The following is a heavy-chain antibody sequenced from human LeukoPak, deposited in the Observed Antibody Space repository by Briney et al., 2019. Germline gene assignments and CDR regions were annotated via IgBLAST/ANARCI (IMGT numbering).Heavy chain of an antibody. J-gene: IGHJ4*02. CDR3: TRNGAYNLEA. Sequence: SETLSLTCDVSGGSMSSGNWWSWVRQPPGKGLEWIGEIYRTGSTNYNPSLKSRVTISVDTSKNQFSLKLTSVTAADTAVYYCTRNGAYNLEAWGQGTLVTVSS. D-gene: IGHD4-17*01. V-gene: IGHV4-4*02. CDR1: GGSMSSGNW. CDR2: IYRTGST.